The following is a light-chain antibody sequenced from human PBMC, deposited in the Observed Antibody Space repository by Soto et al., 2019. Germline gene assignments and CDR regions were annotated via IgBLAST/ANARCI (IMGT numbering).Light chain of an antibody. V-gene: IGKV1-5*01. CDR3: QQYNSYPIT. CDR1: QTITRW. J-gene: IGKJ5*01. Sequence: DIQMTQSPATLYASLVDXXXXTXRASQTITRWLTWYQQKPGKAPRLLIYEASTLQSGVPSRFSGSGSGTEFALTISGLQPDDFASYYCQQYNSYPITFGQGTRLEIK. CDR2: EAS.